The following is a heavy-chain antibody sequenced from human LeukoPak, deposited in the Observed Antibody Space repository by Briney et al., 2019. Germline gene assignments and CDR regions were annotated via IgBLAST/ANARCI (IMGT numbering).Heavy chain of an antibody. CDR3: ARRAGAYSHPYDY. D-gene: IGHD4/OR15-4a*01. J-gene: IGHJ4*02. V-gene: IGHV3-30*04. Sequence: QPGGSLRLSCAASGFTFSGYAMHWVRQAPGKGLEWVAVISYDGSNKYYADSVKGRFTISRDNSKNTLYLQMNSLRAEDTAVYYCARRAGAYSHPYDYWGQGTLVTVSS. CDR1: GFTFSGYA. CDR2: ISYDGSNK.